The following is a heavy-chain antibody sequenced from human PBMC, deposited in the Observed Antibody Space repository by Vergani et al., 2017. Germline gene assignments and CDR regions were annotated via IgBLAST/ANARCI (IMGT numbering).Heavy chain of an antibody. CDR1: GYSITSGYY. J-gene: IGHJ6*02. V-gene: IGHV4-38-2*02. CDR2: IYHSGGT. CDR3: ARDRGIVGATTGGMDV. Sequence: QVKLQESGPGLLKPSETLSLTCSVSGYSITSGYYWSWIRQPPGTGLEWIGFIYHSGGTSYSPSLKSRVTISLDTSKNQFSLKVASVTAADTAMYYCARDRGIVGATTGGMDVWGQGTTVTVSS. D-gene: IGHD1-26*01.